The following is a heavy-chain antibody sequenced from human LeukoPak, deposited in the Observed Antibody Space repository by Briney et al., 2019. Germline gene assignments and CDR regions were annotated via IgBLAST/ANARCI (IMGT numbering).Heavy chain of an antibody. CDR3: ARVGRIQYFDC. CDR2: ISSSGGTT. J-gene: IGHJ4*02. V-gene: IGHV3-48*03. Sequence: GGSLRLSCAASGFTFSSYEMNWVRQAPGKGLEWVSYISSSGGTTYYADSVKGRFTISRDNAKKSLYLQMNSLRAEDTAVYYCARVGRIQYFDCWGQGTLVTVSS. D-gene: IGHD5-18*01. CDR1: GFTFSSYE.